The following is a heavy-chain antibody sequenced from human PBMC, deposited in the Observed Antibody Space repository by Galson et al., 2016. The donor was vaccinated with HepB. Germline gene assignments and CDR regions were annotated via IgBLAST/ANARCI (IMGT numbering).Heavy chain of an antibody. V-gene: IGHV1-2*02. CDR1: GYTFSGYY. CDR3: ARGEFRHLGSVDINY. Sequence: SVKVSCKASGYTFSGYYMQWVRQAPGQGLEWMGWYNPKSGATKFAQKFQDRVTMTRDTSITTVYMELSRLTSDDTAVYYCARGEFRHLGSVDINYWGQGTLVTVSS. D-gene: IGHD3-10*01. CDR2: YNPKSGAT. J-gene: IGHJ4*02.